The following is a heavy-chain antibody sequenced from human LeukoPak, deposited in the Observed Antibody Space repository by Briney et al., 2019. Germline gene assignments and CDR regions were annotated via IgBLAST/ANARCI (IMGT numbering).Heavy chain of an antibody. D-gene: IGHD5-18*01. CDR3: ARRERLGYSYGRGTLDI. CDR1: GFTFSSYA. CDR2: ISGSAGTT. J-gene: IGHJ3*02. V-gene: IGHV3-23*01. Sequence: PGGSLRLSCAASGFTFSSYAMSWVRQAPTKALEWVSAISGSAGTTHYADSVKGRFTISRDNSRNTLYLQMNSLRVEDTAVYYCARRERLGYSYGRGTLDIWGQGTMVTVSS.